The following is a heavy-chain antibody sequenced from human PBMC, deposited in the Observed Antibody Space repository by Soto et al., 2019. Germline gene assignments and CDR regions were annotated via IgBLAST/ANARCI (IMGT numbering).Heavy chain of an antibody. D-gene: IGHD3-3*01. V-gene: IGHV3-23*01. J-gene: IGHJ6*02. CDR1: GFNFSIYA. CDR2: ISGSGGST. Sequence: GGSLPLSCASSGFNFSIYAMIGVRQAAGNGLEWVSAISGSGGSTYYADSVKGRFTISRDNSKNTLYLQMNSLRAEDTAVYYCAKRYYDFWSGDTRSYGMDVWGQGTPVTVSS. CDR3: AKRYYDFWSGDTRSYGMDV.